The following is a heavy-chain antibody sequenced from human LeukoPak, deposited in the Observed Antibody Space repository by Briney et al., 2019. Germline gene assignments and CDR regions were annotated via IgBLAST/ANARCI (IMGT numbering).Heavy chain of an antibody. CDR1: GYTFTSYG. D-gene: IGHD3-22*01. CDR2: ISAYNGNT. CDR3: ARGEPRTASYYYDSSGYYY. Sequence: ASVKVSCKASGYTFTSYGISWVRQAPGQGLEWMGWISAYNGNTNYAQKLQGRVTMTIDTSTSTAYMELRSLRSDDTAVYYCARGEPRTASYYYDSSGYYYWGQGTLVTVSS. J-gene: IGHJ4*02. V-gene: IGHV1-18*01.